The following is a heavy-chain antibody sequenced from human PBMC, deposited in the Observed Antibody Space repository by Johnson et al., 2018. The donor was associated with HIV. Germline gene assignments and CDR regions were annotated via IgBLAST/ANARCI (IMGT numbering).Heavy chain of an antibody. J-gene: IGHJ3*02. V-gene: IGHV3-9*01. CDR2: ISWNSGSI. CDR1: GFTFDDYA. Sequence: EVQLVESGGGLVQPGRSLRLSCAASGFTFDDYAMHWVRQAPGKGLEWVSGISWNSGSIGYADSVKGRFTISRDNAKNSLYLQMNSLRAEDTALYYCATGGSSWFPDAFDIWGQGTMVTVSS. CDR3: ATGGSSWFPDAFDI. D-gene: IGHD6-13*01.